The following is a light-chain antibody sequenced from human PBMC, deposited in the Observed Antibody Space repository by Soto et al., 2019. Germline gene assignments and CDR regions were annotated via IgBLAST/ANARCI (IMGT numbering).Light chain of an antibody. CDR3: QVWNITTDHYV. J-gene: IGLJ1*01. Sequence: SYELTQPPSVSVAPGQRARITCGGNNIGSTSVHWYQQRPGQAPVLVVYDDNDRPSGIPERFSGSNSENTATLTITRVEAGDEADYYCQVWNITTDHYVFGTGTKV. CDR2: DDN. CDR1: NIGSTS. V-gene: IGLV3-21*02.